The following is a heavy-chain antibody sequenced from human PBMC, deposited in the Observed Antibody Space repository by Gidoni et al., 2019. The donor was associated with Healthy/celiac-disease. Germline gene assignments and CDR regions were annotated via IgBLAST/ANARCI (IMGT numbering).Heavy chain of an antibody. V-gene: IGHV3-23*01. Sequence: EVQLLESGGGLVQPGGSLRLSCAASGFTFSSYAMSWVRQAPGKGLGWVSAISGSGGSTYYADSVKGRFTISRDNSKNTLYLQMNNLRAEDTAVYYCAKGRWLQSRFDYWGQGTLVTVSS. D-gene: IGHD5-12*01. J-gene: IGHJ4*02. CDR3: AKGRWLQSRFDY. CDR2: ISGSGGST. CDR1: GFTFSSYA.